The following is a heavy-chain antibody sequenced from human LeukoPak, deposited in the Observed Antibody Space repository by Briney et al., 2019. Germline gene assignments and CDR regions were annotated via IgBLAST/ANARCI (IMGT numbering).Heavy chain of an antibody. CDR1: GDSVSSYSTA. J-gene: IGHJ3*02. V-gene: IGHV6-1*01. CDR3: ARSGGHDAFDI. CDR2: TYYRSKWYN. Sequence: SQTLSLTCAISGDSVSSYSTAWSWIRQSPSRGLEWLGRTYYRSKWYNDYAVSVKIRITINPDTSKNQYSLQLTPVTPEDTAVYYCARSGGHDAFDIWGQGTMVTVSS. D-gene: IGHD4-23*01.